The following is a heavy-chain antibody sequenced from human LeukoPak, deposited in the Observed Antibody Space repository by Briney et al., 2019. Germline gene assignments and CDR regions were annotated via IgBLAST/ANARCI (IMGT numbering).Heavy chain of an antibody. Sequence: SVKVSCKAFGGTFSSYAISWVRQAPGQGLEWMGGIIPIFGTANYAQKFQGRVTITADKSTSTAYMELSSLRSEDTAVYYCARVHSSGWSGVDYWGQGTLVTVSS. CDR2: IIPIFGTA. CDR1: GGTFSSYA. V-gene: IGHV1-69*06. CDR3: ARVHSSGWSGVDY. D-gene: IGHD6-19*01. J-gene: IGHJ4*02.